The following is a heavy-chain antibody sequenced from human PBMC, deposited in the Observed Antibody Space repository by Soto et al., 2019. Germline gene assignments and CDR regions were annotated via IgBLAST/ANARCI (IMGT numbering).Heavy chain of an antibody. CDR3: ARLTGSSSYYYYYYGMDV. Sequence: ASVKVSCKASGYTFTGYYMHWVRQAPGQGLEWMGWINPNSGGTNYAQKFQGRVTMTRDTSISTAYMELSRLRPDDTAVYYCARLTGSSSYYYYYYGMDVWGQGTTVTVSS. J-gene: IGHJ6*02. CDR2: INPNSGGT. D-gene: IGHD6-6*01. V-gene: IGHV1-2*02. CDR1: GYTFTGYY.